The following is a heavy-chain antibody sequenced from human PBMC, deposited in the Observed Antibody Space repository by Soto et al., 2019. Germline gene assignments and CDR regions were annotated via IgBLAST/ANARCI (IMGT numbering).Heavy chain of an antibody. Sequence: SETLSLTCTVSGGSTSSYYWSWIRQPPGKGLEWIGYIYYSGSTNYNPSLKSRVTISVDRSKNQFSLKLSSVTAADTAVYYCARAHYGDYGYGMDVWGQGTTVTVSS. CDR2: IYYSGST. CDR1: GGSTSSYY. CDR3: ARAHYGDYGYGMDV. D-gene: IGHD4-17*01. J-gene: IGHJ6*02. V-gene: IGHV4-59*12.